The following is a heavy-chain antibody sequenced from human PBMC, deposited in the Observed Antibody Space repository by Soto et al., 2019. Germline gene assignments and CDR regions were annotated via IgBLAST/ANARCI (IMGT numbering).Heavy chain of an antibody. D-gene: IGHD6-19*01. Sequence: GGSLRLSCAASRFTFTIYAMSWVRQAPGKGLEWVSAISGGGGDTYYADSVKGRFTISRDNSKNTLYLQMKSLRAEDTAVYYCAKAGSGWYLDHYYMDVWGKGTTVTVSS. CDR2: ISGGGGDT. V-gene: IGHV3-23*01. CDR3: AKAGSGWYLDHYYMDV. CDR1: RFTFTIYA. J-gene: IGHJ6*03.